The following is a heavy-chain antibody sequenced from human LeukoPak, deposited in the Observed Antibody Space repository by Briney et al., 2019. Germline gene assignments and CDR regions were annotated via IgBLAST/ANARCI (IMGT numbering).Heavy chain of an antibody. V-gene: IGHV3-66*01. CDR3: ARDHSGSYHTPPSWYFDL. J-gene: IGHJ2*01. Sequence: GGSLRLSCAASGFTVSSNYMSWVRQAPGKGLEWVSVIYSGGSTYYADSVKGRFTISRDNSKNTLYLQMNSLRAEDTAVYYCARDHSGSYHTPPSWYFDLWGRGTLVTVSS. D-gene: IGHD1-26*01. CDR2: IYSGGST. CDR1: GFTVSSNY.